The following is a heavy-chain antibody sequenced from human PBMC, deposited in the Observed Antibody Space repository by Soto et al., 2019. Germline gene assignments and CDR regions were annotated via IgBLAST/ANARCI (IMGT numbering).Heavy chain of an antibody. CDR1: GFTFSRYA. D-gene: IGHD2-2*01. Sequence: SGGSLRLSCAASGFTFSRYAMSWVRQAPGKGLEWVSAISGSGGSIYYADSVKGRFTISRDNSNNTLYLQMNSLRAEDTVVYYCAKDHCSSSSCYDEYWGQGTLVIVSS. CDR3: AKDHCSSSSCYDEY. V-gene: IGHV3-23*01. J-gene: IGHJ4*02. CDR2: ISGSGGSI.